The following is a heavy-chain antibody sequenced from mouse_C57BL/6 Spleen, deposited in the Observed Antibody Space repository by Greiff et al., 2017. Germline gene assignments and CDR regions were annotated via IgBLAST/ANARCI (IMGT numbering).Heavy chain of an antibody. CDR2: ISSGSSTI. J-gene: IGHJ1*03. D-gene: IGHD1-1*01. V-gene: IGHV5-17*01. CDR3: ARPYYYGSSYLWYFDV. CDR1: GFTFSDYG. Sequence: EVKLMESGGGLVKPGGSLKLSCAASGFTFSDYGMHWVRQAPEKGLEWVAYISSGSSTIYYADTVKGRFTISRDNAKNTLFLQMTSLRSEDTAMYYCARPYYYGSSYLWYFDVWGTGTTVTVSS.